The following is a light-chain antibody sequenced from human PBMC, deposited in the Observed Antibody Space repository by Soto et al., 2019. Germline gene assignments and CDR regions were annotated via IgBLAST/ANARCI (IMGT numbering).Light chain of an antibody. CDR2: WAS. CDR3: QQYYSTPPYT. J-gene: IGKJ1*01. Sequence: DIVMTQSPDSLAVSLGERATINCKSSQSGLYSSNNKNYLAWYQQKPGQPPKLLIYWASTRESGVPDRFSGSGSGTDFTLTISSLQAEDVAVYYCQQYYSTPPYTFGQGTKVDIK. V-gene: IGKV4-1*01. CDR1: QSGLYSSNNKNY.